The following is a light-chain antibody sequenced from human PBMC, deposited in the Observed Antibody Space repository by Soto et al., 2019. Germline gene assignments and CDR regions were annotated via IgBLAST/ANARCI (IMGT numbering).Light chain of an antibody. V-gene: IGKV1D-12*01. Sequence: DIPMTQSPSIVSASVGDTVTITCRASQGISSSLVWYQQKPGKAPQVVISGASPLHSAVPLRFSGSGSSTDFSLTISSLQPEDFATYFCQHTYDFPLTFGGGTKVEIK. CDR2: GAS. CDR3: QHTYDFPLT. CDR1: QGISSS. J-gene: IGKJ4*01.